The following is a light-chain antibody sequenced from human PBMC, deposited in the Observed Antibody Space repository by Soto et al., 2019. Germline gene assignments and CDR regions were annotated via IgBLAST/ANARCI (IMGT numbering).Light chain of an antibody. V-gene: IGKV3D-15*01. CDR2: GAS. CDR3: QQHYTAPVT. J-gene: IGKJ3*01. CDR1: QGIGNT. Sequence: EIVITHSPFTLSVSPGEGATLSCRASQGIGNTLAWYQQKPGQAPRLLIYGASSRATGIPDRFSGSGSGTDFTLTISSLQAEDVAVYYCQQHYTAPVTFGPGTKVDI.